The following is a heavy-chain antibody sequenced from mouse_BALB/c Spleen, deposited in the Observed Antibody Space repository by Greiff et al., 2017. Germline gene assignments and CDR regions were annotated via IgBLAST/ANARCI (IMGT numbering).Heavy chain of an antibody. CDR2: INPYNDGT. V-gene: IGHV1-14*01. Sequence: EVKLMESGPELVKPGASVKMSCKASGYTFTSYVMHWVKQKPGQGLEWIGYINPYNDGTKYNEKFKGKATLTSDKSSSTAYMELSSLTSEDSAVYYCAREGHYGSSSWFAYWGQGTLVTVSA. D-gene: IGHD1-1*01. CDR1: GYTFTSYV. J-gene: IGHJ3*01. CDR3: AREGHYGSSSWFAY.